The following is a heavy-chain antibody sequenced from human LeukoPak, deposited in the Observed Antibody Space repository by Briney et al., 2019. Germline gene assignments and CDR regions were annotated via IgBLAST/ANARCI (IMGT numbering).Heavy chain of an antibody. CDR3: ARHADYYGSGFDP. CDR1: GSIFTSYW. D-gene: IGHD3-10*01. Sequence: GGSLKISCKGSGSIFTSYWIGWVRQLPGKGLEWMGIIYPGDSDTRYSPSFQGQVTISADKSISTAYLRWSSLKASDTAMYYCARHADYYGSGFDPWGQGTLVTVSS. V-gene: IGHV5-51*01. CDR2: IYPGDSDT. J-gene: IGHJ5*02.